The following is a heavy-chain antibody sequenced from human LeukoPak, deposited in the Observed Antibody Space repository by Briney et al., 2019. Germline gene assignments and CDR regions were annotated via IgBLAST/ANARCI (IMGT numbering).Heavy chain of an antibody. Sequence: PGGSLRLSCAASGFTFSDYHLTWIRQAPGKGLEWVANLKQDGSEKYYVDSVKGRFTISRDNAKNSLYLQMNSLRVEDTAVYYCARVGGTSWADYWGQGTLVTVSS. J-gene: IGHJ4*02. CDR3: ARVGGTSWADY. CDR1: GFTFSDYH. V-gene: IGHV3-7*01. D-gene: IGHD6-13*01. CDR2: LKQDGSEK.